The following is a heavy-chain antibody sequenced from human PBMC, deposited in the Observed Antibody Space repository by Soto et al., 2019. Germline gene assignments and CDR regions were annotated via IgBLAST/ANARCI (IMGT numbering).Heavy chain of an antibody. J-gene: IGHJ6*02. CDR2: IDPSDSYT. Sequence: GESLKISCKGSGYSFTSYWISWVRQMPGKGLEWMGRIDPSDSYTNYSPSFQGHVTISADKSISTAYLQWSSLKASDTAMYYCASHSSGWENYYYYGMDVWGQGTTVTVSS. CDR1: GYSFTSYW. V-gene: IGHV5-10-1*01. D-gene: IGHD6-19*01. CDR3: ASHSSGWENYYYYGMDV.